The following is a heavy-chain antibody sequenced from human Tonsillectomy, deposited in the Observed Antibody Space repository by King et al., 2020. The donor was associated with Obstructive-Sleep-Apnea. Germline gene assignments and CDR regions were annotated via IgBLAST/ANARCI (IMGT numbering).Heavy chain of an antibody. Sequence: VQLVESGGGVVQPGRSLRLSCAASGFTFSSYAMHWVRQAPGRGREWGAVISSVGRHKYYADSVKGRFTCTRDNSKNTLYLQMNSLRAEDTAVYYCASPYCSGTSCYLYFYGMDVWGQGTTVTVSS. CDR2: ISSVGRHK. J-gene: IGHJ6*02. CDR1: GFTFSSYA. CDR3: ASPYCSGTSCYLYFYGMDV. D-gene: IGHD2-2*01. V-gene: IGHV3-30*04.